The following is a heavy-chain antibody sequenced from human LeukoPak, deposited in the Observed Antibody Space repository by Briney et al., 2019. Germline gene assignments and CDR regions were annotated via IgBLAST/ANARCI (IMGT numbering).Heavy chain of an antibody. V-gene: IGHV3-21*01. J-gene: IGHJ6*04. Sequence: GGSLRLSCAASGFTFNRYNMNWVRRAPGKGLEWVSSISTSSSYIYYADSVKGRFTISRDNSKNTLYLQMNSLRAEDTAVYYCTFVDVWGKGTTVTISS. CDR2: ISTSSSYI. CDR1: GFTFNRYN. CDR3: TFVDV.